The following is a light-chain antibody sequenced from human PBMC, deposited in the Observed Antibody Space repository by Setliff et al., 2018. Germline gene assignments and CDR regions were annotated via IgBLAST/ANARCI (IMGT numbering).Light chain of an antibody. CDR3: SAYTSSSTYV. Sequence: QSVLTQPASVSGSPGQSITISCSGTIGDVGAYDFVSWYQHHPGKAPKLVTYEVTNRPSGISNRFSGSKSGNSASLIISGLQAEDEADYYCSAYTSSSTYVFGTGTKVTVL. CDR1: IGDVGAYDF. V-gene: IGLV2-14*01. J-gene: IGLJ1*01. CDR2: EVT.